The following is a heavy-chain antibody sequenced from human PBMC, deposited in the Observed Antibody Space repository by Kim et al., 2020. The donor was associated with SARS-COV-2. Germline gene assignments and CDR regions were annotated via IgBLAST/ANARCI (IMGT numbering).Heavy chain of an antibody. CDR1: GYIFTSYV. CDR3: AREVGCSSTTCYDDEDNWFDP. Sequence: ASVKVSCKASGYIFTSYVMNWVRQAPGQGLEWMGWINTNTGNPTYAQGFTGRFVFSLDTSVRTAYLQISSLKAEDTAVYYCAREVGCSSTTCYDDEDNWFDPWGQGTLVTVSS. D-gene: IGHD2-2*01. V-gene: IGHV7-4-1*02. J-gene: IGHJ5*02. CDR2: INTNTGNP.